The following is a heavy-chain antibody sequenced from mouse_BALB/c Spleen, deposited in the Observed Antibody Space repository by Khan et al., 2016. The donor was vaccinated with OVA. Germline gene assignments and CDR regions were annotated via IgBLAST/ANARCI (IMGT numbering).Heavy chain of an antibody. J-gene: IGHJ4*01. CDR1: GYSITSDYA. V-gene: IGHV3-2*02. D-gene: IGHD2-3*01. CDR3: ARDGSRYNYAMDY. Sequence: EVQLQESGPGLVKPSQSLSLTCTVTGYSITSDYAWNWIRQFPGNKLEWMGYISYSGSTNYNPSLKSRISITRDTSKNQFFLQLNSVTTEETATYYCARDGSRYNYAMDYWGQGTSVTGSS. CDR2: ISYSGST.